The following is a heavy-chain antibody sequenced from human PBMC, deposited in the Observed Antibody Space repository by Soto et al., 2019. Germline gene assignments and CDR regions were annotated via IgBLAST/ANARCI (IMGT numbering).Heavy chain of an antibody. V-gene: IGHV3-53*01. CDR2: IYSEGTP. D-gene: IGHD3-9*01. CDR1: GFTVGSNY. CDR3: ARSTYYDILISSYYYSAIDV. J-gene: IGHJ6*02. Sequence: LSCAASGFTVGSNYMSWVRQAPGKGLEWVSVIYSEGTPYYADSVKGRFTISRENSNNTLYLHMNNLRAEDTAVYYCARSTYYDILISSYYYSAIDVWGQVTTVTVS.